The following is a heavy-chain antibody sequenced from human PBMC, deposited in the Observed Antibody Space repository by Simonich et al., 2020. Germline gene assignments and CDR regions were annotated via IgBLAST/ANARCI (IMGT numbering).Heavy chain of an antibody. CDR2: IRAYNGNT. D-gene: IGHD1-1*01. V-gene: IGHV1-18*01. J-gene: IGHJ3*02. Sequence: QVQLVQSGAEVKKPGASVKVSCKASGYTFTSYGISWVRQAPGQGLEWMGRIRAYNGNTNYPKKLQGRGTMTTDTSTSTAYMELRSLRSDDTAVYYCARSTTGTTAFDIWGQGTMVTVSS. CDR1: GYTFTSYG. CDR3: ARSTTGTTAFDI.